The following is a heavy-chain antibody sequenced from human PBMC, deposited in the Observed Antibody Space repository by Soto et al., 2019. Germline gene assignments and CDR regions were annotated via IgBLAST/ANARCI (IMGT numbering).Heavy chain of an antibody. CDR2: INHSGST. J-gene: IGHJ5*02. Sequence: SETLSLTCAVYGGSFSGYYWSWIRQPPGKGLEWIGEINHSGSTNYNPSLKSRVTISVDTSKNQFSLKLSSVTAADTAVYSCARAVGADYSNYHDWFDPWGQGTLVTVSS. CDR3: ARAVGADYSNYHDWFDP. D-gene: IGHD4-4*01. V-gene: IGHV4-34*01. CDR1: GGSFSGYY.